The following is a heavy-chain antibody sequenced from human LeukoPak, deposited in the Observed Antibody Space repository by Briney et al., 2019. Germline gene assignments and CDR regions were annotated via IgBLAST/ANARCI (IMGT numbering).Heavy chain of an antibody. V-gene: IGHV4-30-2*01. Sequence: PSETLSLTCTVSGGSISSGGYYWSWIRQPPGKGLEWIGFIYDSGSTSYNSSLKSRVAISVDRSKNQFSLTLSSVTAADTAVYYCARDPPKRYSGSYFDYWGQGTLVTVSS. CDR3: ARDPPKRYSGSYFDY. J-gene: IGHJ4*02. CDR2: IYDSGST. D-gene: IGHD1-26*01. CDR1: GGSISSGGYY.